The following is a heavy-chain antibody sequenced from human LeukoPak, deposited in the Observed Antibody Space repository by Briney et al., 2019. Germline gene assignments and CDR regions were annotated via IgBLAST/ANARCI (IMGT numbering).Heavy chain of an antibody. CDR2: INHSGST. J-gene: IGHJ5*02. Sequence: PSETLSLTCAVYGGSFSGYYWSWIRQPPGKGLEWIGEINHSGSTNYNPSLKSRVTISVDTSKNQFSLKLSSVTAADTAVYYCARGQDYYDSSGYRFDPWGQGTLATVSS. CDR3: ARGQDYYDSSGYRFDP. D-gene: IGHD3-22*01. V-gene: IGHV4-34*01. CDR1: GGSFSGYY.